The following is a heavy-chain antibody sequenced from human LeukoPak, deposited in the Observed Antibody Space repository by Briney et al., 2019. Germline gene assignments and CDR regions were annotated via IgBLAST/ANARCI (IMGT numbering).Heavy chain of an antibody. CDR1: GGTFSSYA. J-gene: IGHJ4*02. D-gene: IGHD2-2*01. V-gene: IGHV1-69*05. Sequence: SVKVSCKASGGTFSSYAISWVRQAPGQGLEWMGGIIPILGTANYAQKFQGRVTITTDESTSTAYMELSSLRSEDTAVYYCARCGDSTSCYDLDYWGQGTLVTVSS. CDR3: ARCGDSTSCYDLDY. CDR2: IIPILGTA.